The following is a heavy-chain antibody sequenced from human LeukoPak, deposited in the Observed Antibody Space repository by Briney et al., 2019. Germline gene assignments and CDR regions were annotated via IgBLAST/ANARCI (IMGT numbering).Heavy chain of an antibody. J-gene: IGHJ4*02. CDR3: ASWAGNTQSDSWSGPFDY. CDR2: ISSTSTTI. CDR1: GFTFSSSS. V-gene: IGHV3-48*04. D-gene: IGHD3-3*01. Sequence: RAGGSLRLSCAASGFTFSSSSMNWVRQAPGKGLEWVSYISSTSTTIYYADSVKGRFTISRDNAKNSLYLQMSSLRVEDTAVYYCASWAGNTQSDSWSGPFDYWGQGSLVTVSS.